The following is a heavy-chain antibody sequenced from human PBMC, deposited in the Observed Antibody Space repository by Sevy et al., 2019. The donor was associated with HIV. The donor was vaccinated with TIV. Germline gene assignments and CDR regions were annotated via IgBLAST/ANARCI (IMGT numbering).Heavy chain of an antibody. D-gene: IGHD3-22*01. Sequence: ASVKVSCKASGYTFTGYYMHWVRQAPGQGLEWMGWINPNSGGTNYAQKFQGRVTMTRDTSISTAYMELSRLRSDDTAVYYCARDMDSSGYYDGVNWFDPSGQGTVVTVSS. CDR2: INPNSGGT. CDR3: ARDMDSSGYYDGVNWFDP. CDR1: GYTFTGYY. V-gene: IGHV1-2*02. J-gene: IGHJ5*02.